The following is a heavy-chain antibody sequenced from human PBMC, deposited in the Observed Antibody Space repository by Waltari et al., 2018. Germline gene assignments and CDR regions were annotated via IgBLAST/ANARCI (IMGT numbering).Heavy chain of an antibody. Sequence: QVQLVQSGAALKKPGASVKLTCQASGYNFLSYAMHWVRQAPGQRPEWMGWIAGGNGNTRYSQKFEGRVTITRDTSASTGYLEVRSLRSEDTAVYYCARSTVTTLASDRHFDHWGQGSQVTVSS. CDR2: IAGGNGNT. CDR3: ARSTVTTLASDRHFDH. J-gene: IGHJ4*02. D-gene: IGHD4-17*01. V-gene: IGHV1-3*01. CDR1: GYNFLSYA.